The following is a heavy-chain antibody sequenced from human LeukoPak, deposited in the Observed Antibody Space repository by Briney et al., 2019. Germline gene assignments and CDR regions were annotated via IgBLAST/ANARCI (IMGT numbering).Heavy chain of an antibody. V-gene: IGHV3-74*01. CDR3: ARDPGYYDSSGYYYPFPFDY. CDR1: GFTFSSYW. D-gene: IGHD3-22*01. CDR2: INSDGSST. J-gene: IGHJ4*02. Sequence: PGGSLRLSCAASGFTFSSYWMHWARQAPGRGLVWVSRINSDGSSTSYADSVKGRFTISRDNAKNTLYLQMNSLRAEDTAVYYCARDPGYYDSSGYYYPFPFDYWGQGTLVTVSS.